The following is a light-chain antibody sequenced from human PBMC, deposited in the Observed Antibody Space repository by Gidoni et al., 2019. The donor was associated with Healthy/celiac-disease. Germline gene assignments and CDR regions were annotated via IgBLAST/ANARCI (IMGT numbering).Light chain of an antibody. CDR1: QSVSSSY. Sequence: EMVLTQSPGTLALSPGERATLSCRARQSVSSSYLAWYQQKPGQDPRLLIYGASSRATGIPDSFSGSGSWTAFTLTISRLEPADFAVYYCQQYGRSPGLTFGGGTKVEIK. CDR3: QQYGRSPGLT. CDR2: GAS. J-gene: IGKJ4*01. V-gene: IGKV3-20*01.